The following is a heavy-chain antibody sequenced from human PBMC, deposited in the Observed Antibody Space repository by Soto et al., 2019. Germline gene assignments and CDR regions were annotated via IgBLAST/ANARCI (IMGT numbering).Heavy chain of an antibody. V-gene: IGHV1-69*06. Sequence: QVQLVQSGAEVKKPGSSVKVSCKASGATFSSYSIIWVRQAPGQGLEWMGGIIPMFGTANYAQKFQGRVTITADKSTSTAYMELSSLRSEDTAMYYCARDYGDYAFDYWGQGTLVTVSS. J-gene: IGHJ4*02. D-gene: IGHD4-17*01. CDR3: ARDYGDYAFDY. CDR2: IIPMFGTA. CDR1: GATFSSYS.